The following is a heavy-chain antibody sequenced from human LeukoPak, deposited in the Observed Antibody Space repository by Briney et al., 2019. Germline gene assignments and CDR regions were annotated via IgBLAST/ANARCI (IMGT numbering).Heavy chain of an antibody. CDR2: ITGSGGST. CDR1: GFTFSNYV. V-gene: IGHV3-23*01. J-gene: IGHJ6*03. Sequence: SGGSLRLSCAASGFTFSNYVLSWVRQAPGKGLEWVSGITGSGGSTYYADSVKGRFTISRDNAKNSLYLQMNSLRAEDTALYYCARDRNYYYYYMDVWGKGTTVTVSS. CDR3: ARDRNYYYYYMDV.